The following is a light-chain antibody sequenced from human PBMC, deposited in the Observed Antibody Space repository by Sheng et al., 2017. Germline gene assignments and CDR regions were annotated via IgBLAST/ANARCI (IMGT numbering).Light chain of an antibody. V-gene: IGLV3-1*01. CDR3: QAWDSSTPRV. J-gene: IGLJ2*01. CDR1: KLGDTY. CDR2: QDK. Sequence: SYELTQPPSVSVSPGQTASITCSGDKLGDTYACWYQQKPGQSPVLVIYQDKKRPSGIPERFSGSNSGNTATLTISGTQAMDEADYYCQAWDSSTPRVFGGGTKLTVL.